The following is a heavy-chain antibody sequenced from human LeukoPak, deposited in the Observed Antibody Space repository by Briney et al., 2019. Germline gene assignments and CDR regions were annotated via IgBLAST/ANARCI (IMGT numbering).Heavy chain of an antibody. Sequence: GSLRLSCAASGSTFSSYSMNWVRQAPGKGLEWVSYISSSSSTIYYADSVKGRFTISRDNAKNSLYLQMNSLRAEDTAVYYCARDEVGTYYYYYGMDVWGQGTTVTVSS. CDR1: GSTFSSYS. J-gene: IGHJ6*02. V-gene: IGHV3-48*04. D-gene: IGHD3-10*01. CDR2: ISSSSSTI. CDR3: ARDEVGTYYYYYGMDV.